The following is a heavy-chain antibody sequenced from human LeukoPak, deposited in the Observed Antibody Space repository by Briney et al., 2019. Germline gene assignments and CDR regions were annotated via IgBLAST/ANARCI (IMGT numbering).Heavy chain of an antibody. CDR1: GFSFTAYS. J-gene: IGHJ4*02. CDR3: ARRFDS. CDR2: IGPGGDI. Sequence: PGGSLRLSCAASGFSFTAYSMNWVRQAPGRGLEWISYIGPGGDIYYADSVTGRFTVSRDTAKNSLYLQMNGLRVEDTAVYYCARRFDSRGQGTLVTVPS. V-gene: IGHV3-48*01.